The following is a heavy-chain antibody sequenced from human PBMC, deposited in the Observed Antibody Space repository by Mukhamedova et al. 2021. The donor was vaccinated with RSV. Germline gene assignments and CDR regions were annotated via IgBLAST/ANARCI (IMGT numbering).Heavy chain of an antibody. Sequence: SYAQKFRGRVTMTRDTSTSTVYMELSSLRSEDTAVYYCARRVRGDWFDPWGQGTLVTVSS. J-gene: IGHJ5*02. V-gene: IGHV1-46*01. CDR3: ARRVRGDWFDP. D-gene: IGHD3-10*01.